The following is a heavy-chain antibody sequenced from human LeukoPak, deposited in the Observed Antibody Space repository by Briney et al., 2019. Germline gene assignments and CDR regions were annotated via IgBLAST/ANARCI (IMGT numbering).Heavy chain of an antibody. CDR2: ISYDGSNK. CDR3: AKDQDFHDAFDI. J-gene: IGHJ3*02. CDR1: GFTFSSYA. Sequence: GGSLRLSCAASGFTFSSYAMHWVRKAPGKGLEWVAVISYDGSNKYYADSVKGRFTISRDNSKNSLYLQMNSLRAEDTAVYYCAKDQDFHDAFDIWGQGTMVTVSS. V-gene: IGHV3-30-3*01.